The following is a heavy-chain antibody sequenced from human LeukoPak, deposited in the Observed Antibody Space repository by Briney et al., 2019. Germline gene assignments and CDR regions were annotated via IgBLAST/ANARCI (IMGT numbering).Heavy chain of an antibody. CDR3: ARGAPSDY. J-gene: IGHJ4*02. V-gene: IGHV4-4*07. Sequence: SETLSLTCTVSGGSISGGSISSYYWSWVRQPAGQGLEWIGRIYTSGTTNYNPSLKSRVTMSVDTPKNQFSLKLNSVTAADTAVYYCARGAPSDYWGQGTLVTVSS. CDR1: GGSISGGSISSYY. CDR2: IYTSGTT.